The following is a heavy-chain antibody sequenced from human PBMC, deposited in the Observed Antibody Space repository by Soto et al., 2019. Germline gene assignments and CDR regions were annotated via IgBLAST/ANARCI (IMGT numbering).Heavy chain of an antibody. J-gene: IGHJ4*02. CDR3: ARGKTYCSGGYCYEQLDY. Sequence: SETLSLTCAVYGGSFSGYYWSWIRQPPGKGLEWIGQIIHSGSTTYNPSLKSRVTISEDTSKNQFSLKLSSVTAADTAMYYCARGKTYCSGGYCYEQLDYWGQGTLATVS. V-gene: IGHV4-34*01. D-gene: IGHD2-15*01. CDR2: IIHSGST. CDR1: GGSFSGYY.